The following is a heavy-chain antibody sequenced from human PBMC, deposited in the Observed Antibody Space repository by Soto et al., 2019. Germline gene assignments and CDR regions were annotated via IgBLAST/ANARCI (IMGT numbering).Heavy chain of an antibody. CDR3: ARAERWSGHYKSLAV. Sequence: GASVKVSCKASGYTFTNYYMHWVRQAPGQGLEWMGIINPSDGSTDYAQKFQGRVTMTRDTSTSTPYMELSSLRSEDTAVYYCARAERWSGHYKSLAVWARGTTVTVSS. D-gene: IGHD3-3*01. V-gene: IGHV1-46*03. CDR1: GYTFTNYY. CDR2: INPSDGST. J-gene: IGHJ6*04.